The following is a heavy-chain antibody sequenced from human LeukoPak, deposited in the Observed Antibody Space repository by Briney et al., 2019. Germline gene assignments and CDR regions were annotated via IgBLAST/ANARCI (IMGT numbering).Heavy chain of an antibody. CDR3: ARGGDYPFDY. CDR2: INGDGSNT. J-gene: IGHJ4*02. D-gene: IGHD4-17*01. Sequence: PGGSLRLSCAASGFTFTTHWMHWVRQAPGKGLVLVSRINGDGSNTNYADSVKGRFTISRDNAKNTLYLQMNSLRAEDTALYYCARGGDYPFDYWGQGTLVTVSS. CDR1: GFTFTTHW. V-gene: IGHV3-74*01.